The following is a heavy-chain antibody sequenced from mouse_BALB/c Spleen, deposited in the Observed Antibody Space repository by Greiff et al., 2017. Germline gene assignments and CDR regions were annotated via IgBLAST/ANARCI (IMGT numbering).Heavy chain of an antibody. CDR1: GYSITSDYA. Sequence: EVKLMESGPGLVKPSQSLSLTCTVTGYSITSDYAWNWIRQFPGNKLEWMGYISYSGSTSYNPSLKSRISITRDTSKNQFFLQLNSVTTEDTATYYCARERGLTTVVAPYFDVWGAGTTVTVAS. D-gene: IGHD1-1*01. CDR3: ARERGLTTVVAPYFDV. V-gene: IGHV3-2*02. J-gene: IGHJ1*01. CDR2: ISYSGST.